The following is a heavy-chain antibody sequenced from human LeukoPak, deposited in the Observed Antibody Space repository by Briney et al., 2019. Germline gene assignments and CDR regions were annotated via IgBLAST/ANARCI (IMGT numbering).Heavy chain of an antibody. V-gene: IGHV3-48*03. D-gene: IGHD3-22*01. J-gene: IGHJ4*02. CDR2: MSSSDNTR. Sequence: GGSLRLSCAASRFIFSRYNMNWVRQAPGKGLEWVSYMSSSDNTRYYADSVKGRFTISRDNAKNSLYLQMNSLRAEDTAVYYCARESSGYYIDYWGQRSLVTVSS. CDR1: RFIFSRYN. CDR3: ARESSGYYIDY.